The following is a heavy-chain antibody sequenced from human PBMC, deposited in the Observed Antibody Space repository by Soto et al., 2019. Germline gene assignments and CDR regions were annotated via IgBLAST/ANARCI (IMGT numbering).Heavy chain of an antibody. J-gene: IGHJ3*02. CDR1: GFTFSRYW. D-gene: IGHD5-18*01. CDR3: ARGDTPMITGMDSFDI. V-gene: IGHV3-7*01. CDR2: IKQDGTEK. Sequence: GGSLRLSCAASGFTFSRYWMNWVRQAPGKGLEWVANIKQDGTEKNYVDTVKGRFTISRDNARKSLYLQMDSLRAEDTAVYFCARGDTPMITGMDSFDIWGQGTMVTVSS.